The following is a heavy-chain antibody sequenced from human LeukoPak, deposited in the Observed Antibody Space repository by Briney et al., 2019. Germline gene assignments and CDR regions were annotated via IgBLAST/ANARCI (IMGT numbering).Heavy chain of an antibody. CDR1: GESFSEYY. CDR2: INHSGGT. J-gene: IGHJ5*02. V-gene: IGHV4-34*01. CDR3: AFEGPVSGYAFDP. Sequence: PSETLSLTCAVYGESFSEYYWSWIRQPPGKGLEWIGQINHSGGTNYHPSLKTRVTISLDTSNNQVSLKLRSVTAADAAVYYCAFEGPVSGYAFDPWGQGALVAVSS. D-gene: IGHD5-12*01.